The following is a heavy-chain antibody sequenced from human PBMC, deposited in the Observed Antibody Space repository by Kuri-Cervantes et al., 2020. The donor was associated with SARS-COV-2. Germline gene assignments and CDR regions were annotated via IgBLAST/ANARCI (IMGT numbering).Heavy chain of an antibody. CDR3: ARDVDIVVVPAVVNYYYGMDV. J-gene: IGHJ6*02. Sequence: ASVKVSCKASGYTFTSYYMHWVRQAPGQGLEWMGIINSCGGNTSYAQKFQGRVTMTRDTSTSTVYMELSSLRSEDTAVYYCARDVDIVVVPAVVNYYYGMDVWGQGTMVTVSS. V-gene: IGHV1-46*01. CDR2: INSCGGNT. CDR1: GYTFTSYY. D-gene: IGHD2-2*03.